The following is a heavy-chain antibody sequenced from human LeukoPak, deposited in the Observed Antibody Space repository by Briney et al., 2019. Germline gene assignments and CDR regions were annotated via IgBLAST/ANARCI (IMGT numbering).Heavy chain of an antibody. Sequence: PSETLSLTCAVYGGXFSDYYWSWIRQPPGKGLEWIGEINHSGSTNYNPSLKSRVTISVDTSKNQFSLKLSSVTAADTAVYYCARHDPIISMIVGERAFDIWGQGTMVTVSS. CDR2: INHSGST. CDR3: ARHDPIISMIVGERAFDI. D-gene: IGHD3-22*01. V-gene: IGHV4-34*01. CDR1: GGXFSDYY. J-gene: IGHJ3*02.